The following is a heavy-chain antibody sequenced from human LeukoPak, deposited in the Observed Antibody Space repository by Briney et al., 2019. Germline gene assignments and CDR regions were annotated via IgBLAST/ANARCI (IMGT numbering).Heavy chain of an antibody. Sequence: GGSLRLSCAASGFTVSSNYMSWVRQAPGKGLEWVSVIYSGGSTYYADSVKGRFTISRDNSKNTLYLQMNSLRAEDTAVYYCANGLTKSSGNYWGQGTLVTVSS. J-gene: IGHJ4*02. CDR3: ANGLTKSSGNY. CDR2: IYSGGST. CDR1: GFTVSSNY. D-gene: IGHD6-25*01. V-gene: IGHV3-53*01.